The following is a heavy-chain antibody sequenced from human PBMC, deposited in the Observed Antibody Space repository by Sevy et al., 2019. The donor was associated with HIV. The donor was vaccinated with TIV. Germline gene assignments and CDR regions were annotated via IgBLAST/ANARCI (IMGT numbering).Heavy chain of an antibody. Sequence: ASVKVSCKTSGFTFSSAAFQWVREARGQRLEWMGYIVGDSGDTKYAEKFQDRVTFTRDMSTSTVYMELSSLRSEDTAIYYCAAAFRLWGQGTPVTVSS. CDR1: GFTFSSAA. V-gene: IGHV1-58*01. D-gene: IGHD3-16*01. CDR2: IVGDSGDT. CDR3: AAAFRL. J-gene: IGHJ4*02.